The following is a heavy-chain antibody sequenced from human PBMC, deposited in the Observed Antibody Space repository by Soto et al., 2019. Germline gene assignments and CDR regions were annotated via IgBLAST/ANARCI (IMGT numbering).Heavy chain of an antibody. D-gene: IGHD2-15*01. CDR2: IYWDDDK. CDR3: AHIQVTPVVTEDWYFDL. J-gene: IGHJ2*01. V-gene: IGHV2-5*02. Sequence: QITLKESGPTLVKPTQTLTLTCTFSGFSLSTSGVGVGWIRQPPGKALEWLALIYWDDDKRYSPSLKSRLTITKDTSKNQVIRTMTNMDPVDTVTYYCAHIQVTPVVTEDWYFDLWGRGTLVTVSS. CDR1: GFSLSTSGVG.